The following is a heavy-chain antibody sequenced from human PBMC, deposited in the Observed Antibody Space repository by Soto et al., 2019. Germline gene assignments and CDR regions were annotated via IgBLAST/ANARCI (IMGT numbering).Heavy chain of an antibody. J-gene: IGHJ4*02. CDR2: IYWDNDK. D-gene: IGHD3-10*01. CDR1: GFSLSTTGVG. V-gene: IGHV2-5*02. Sequence: QITLKESGPTLVKPTQTLTLTCSFSGFSLSTTGVGVGWIRQSPGKALEWLAIIYWDNDKRYSPSLKSRVTITKDTSKTQVVLTVTNMDPLDTGTYYCARSLWFGELHWGQGALVTVSS. CDR3: ARSLWFGELH.